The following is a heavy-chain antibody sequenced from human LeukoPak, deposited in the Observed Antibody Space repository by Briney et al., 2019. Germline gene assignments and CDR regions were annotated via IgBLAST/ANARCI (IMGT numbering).Heavy chain of an antibody. Sequence: SQTLSLTCALYGGSFSDYFWSWIRQPPGKGLEWNGEINHSGSTNYNPSLKSRVTISVDTSKNQFSLKLSSVTAADTAVYFCARSHSSSSEVSLGYWGQGTLVTVSS. CDR2: INHSGST. CDR3: ARSHSSSSEVSLGY. CDR1: GGSFSDYF. D-gene: IGHD6-6*01. J-gene: IGHJ4*02. V-gene: IGHV4-34*01.